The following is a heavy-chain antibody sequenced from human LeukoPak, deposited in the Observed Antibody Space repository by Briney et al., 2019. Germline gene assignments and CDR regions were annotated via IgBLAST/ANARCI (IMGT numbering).Heavy chain of an antibody. CDR3: AKERGRYTKYYFDY. V-gene: IGHV3-74*01. CDR2: INSDGSST. D-gene: IGHD1-14*01. CDR1: GFTFSSYW. Sequence: GGSLRLSCAASGFTFSSYWMHWVRQAPGKGLVWVSRINSDGSSTSYADSVKGRFTISRDNSKNTLYLQMNSLRAEDTAVYYCAKERGRYTKYYFDYWGQGTLVTVSS. J-gene: IGHJ4*02.